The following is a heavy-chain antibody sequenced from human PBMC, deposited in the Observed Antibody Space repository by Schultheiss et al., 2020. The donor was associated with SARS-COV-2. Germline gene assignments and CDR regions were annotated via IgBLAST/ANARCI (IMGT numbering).Heavy chain of an antibody. J-gene: IGHJ4*02. CDR3: ACFDCGGARYYFDY. Sequence: SVKVSCKASGGTFSSYAISWVRQAPGQGLEWMGGIIPIFGTANYAQKFQGRVTMTRDTSISTAYMELSSLRSEDTAVYYCACFDCGGARYYFDYWGQGTLVTVSS. D-gene: IGHD2-21*01. V-gene: IGHV1-69*05. CDR1: GGTFSSYA. CDR2: IIPIFGTA.